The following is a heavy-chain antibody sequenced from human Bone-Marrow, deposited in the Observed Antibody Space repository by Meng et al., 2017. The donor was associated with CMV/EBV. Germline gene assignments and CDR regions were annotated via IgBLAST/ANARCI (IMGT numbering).Heavy chain of an antibody. J-gene: IGHJ4*02. V-gene: IGHV4-31*03. Sequence: LRLSCTVSGGSISSGGYYWSWIRQHPGKGLEWIGYIYYSGSTYYNPSLKSRVTISVDTSKNQFSLKLSSVTAADTAVYYCARSGEVEVYYFDYWGQGTLVTAPQ. CDR2: IYYSGST. D-gene: IGHD5-24*01. CDR3: ARSGEVEVYYFDY. CDR1: GGSISSGGYY.